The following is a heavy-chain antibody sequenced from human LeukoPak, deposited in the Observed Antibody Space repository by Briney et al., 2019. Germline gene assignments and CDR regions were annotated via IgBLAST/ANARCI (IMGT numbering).Heavy chain of an antibody. V-gene: IGHV3-33*01. D-gene: IGHD6-19*01. Sequence: PGRSLRLSCAASGFNFSSYGMHWVRQAPGKGLEWVTSIWFDGSNIHYADSVKGRVIISRDNSKSALYLQMNSLRAEDTAIYYCAREPLPMAVTGPFDHWGEGALVSVSS. CDR3: AREPLPMAVTGPFDH. J-gene: IGHJ4*02. CDR1: GFNFSSYG. CDR2: IWFDGSNI.